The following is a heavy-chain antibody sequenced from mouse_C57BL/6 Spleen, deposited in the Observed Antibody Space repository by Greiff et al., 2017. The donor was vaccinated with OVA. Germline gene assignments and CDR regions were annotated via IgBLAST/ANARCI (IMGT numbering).Heavy chain of an antibody. V-gene: IGHV8-12*01. CDR3: AREETGGYAMDY. CDR1: GFSLSTSGMG. Sequence: QVTLKESGPGILQSSQTLSLTCSFSGFSLSTSGMGVSWIRQPSGKGLEWLAHIYWDDDKRYNPSLKSRLTISKDTSRNQVFLKITSVDTADTATYYCAREETGGYAMDYWGQGTSVTVSS. CDR2: IYWDDDK. J-gene: IGHJ4*01.